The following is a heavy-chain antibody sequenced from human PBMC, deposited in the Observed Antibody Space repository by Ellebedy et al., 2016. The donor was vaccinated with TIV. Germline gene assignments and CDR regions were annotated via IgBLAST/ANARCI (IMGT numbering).Heavy chain of an antibody. CDR3: ARDAEEHYYSYYYGMDV. V-gene: IGHV1-69*04. D-gene: IGHD3-10*01. CDR1: GGTFSSYA. Sequence: AASVKVSCKASGGTFSSYAISWVRQAPGQGLEWMGRIIPILGIANYAQKFQGRVTITADKSTSTAYMELSSLRSEDTAVYYCARDAEEHYYSYYYGMDVWGQGTTVTVSS. CDR2: IIPILGIA. J-gene: IGHJ6*02.